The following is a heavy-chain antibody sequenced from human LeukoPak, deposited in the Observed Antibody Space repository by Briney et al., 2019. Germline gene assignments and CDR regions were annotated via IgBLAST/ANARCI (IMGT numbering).Heavy chain of an antibody. Sequence: SETLSLTCAVYGGSFSGYYWSWIRQPPGKGLEWIGEINHSGSTNYNPSLKSRVTISVDKSKNQFSLKLSSVTAADTAVYYCARFDTYNWFDPWGQGTLVTVSS. CDR1: GGSFSGYY. D-gene: IGHD3-16*01. CDR2: INHSGST. J-gene: IGHJ5*02. V-gene: IGHV4-34*01. CDR3: ARFDTYNWFDP.